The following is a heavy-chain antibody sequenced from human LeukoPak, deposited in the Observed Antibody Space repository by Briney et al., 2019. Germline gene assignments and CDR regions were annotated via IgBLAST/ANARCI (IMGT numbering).Heavy chain of an antibody. CDR3: ARSPRLTGAFFDY. J-gene: IGHJ4*02. D-gene: IGHD3-10*01. V-gene: IGHV3-30-3*01. CDR1: GFTFSSYA. CDR2: ISYDGSNK. Sequence: GRSLRLSCAASGFTFSSYAMPWVRQAPGKGLEWVAVISYDGSNKYYADSVKGRFTISRDNSKNTLYLQMNSLRAEDTAVYYCARSPRLTGAFFDYWGQGTLVTVSS.